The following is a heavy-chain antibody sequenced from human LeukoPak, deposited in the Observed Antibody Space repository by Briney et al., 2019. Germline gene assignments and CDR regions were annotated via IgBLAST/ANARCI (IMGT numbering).Heavy chain of an antibody. Sequence: GGSLRLSCAASGFSFSAFWMTWLRQAPGKGLEWVANIKQDGSEKNYVESVKGRFSISRDNAKKSLYLQMNGLRAEDTAVYYCARDYYGSGSYYDRWGQGTLVTVS. CDR2: IKQDGSEK. V-gene: IGHV3-7*01. CDR3: ARDYYGSGSYYDR. CDR1: GFSFSAFW. J-gene: IGHJ5*02. D-gene: IGHD3-10*01.